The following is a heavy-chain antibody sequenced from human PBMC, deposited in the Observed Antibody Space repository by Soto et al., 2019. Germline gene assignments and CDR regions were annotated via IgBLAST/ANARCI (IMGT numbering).Heavy chain of an antibody. CDR2: TYYTGST. Sequence: PSETLSLTCTVSGGSLSSGNYYWSWLRKPPGKELEYIGYTYYTGSTNYNPSLKSRVTVSVDTSRNQFSLKVSSVTAADTAVYYCARDAVDWNAFDIWGQGTMVTVSS. V-gene: IGHV4-61*01. J-gene: IGHJ3*02. CDR3: ARDAVDWNAFDI. D-gene: IGHD1-1*01. CDR1: GGSLSSGNYY.